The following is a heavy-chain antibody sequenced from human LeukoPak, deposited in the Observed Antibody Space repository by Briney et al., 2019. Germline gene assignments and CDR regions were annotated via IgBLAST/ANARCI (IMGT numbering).Heavy chain of an antibody. J-gene: IGHJ4*02. CDR3: AKATGTLAN. Sequence: QPGGSLRLSCAASGFTFDDYGMSWVRQAPGKRLEWVAFIRYGGSHKYYADSVKGRFTISRDNSKNTLYLQMNSLTAEDTAIYYCAKATGTLANWDQGTLVTVSS. CDR1: GFTFDDYG. CDR2: IRYGGSHK. D-gene: IGHD1-1*01. V-gene: IGHV3-30*02.